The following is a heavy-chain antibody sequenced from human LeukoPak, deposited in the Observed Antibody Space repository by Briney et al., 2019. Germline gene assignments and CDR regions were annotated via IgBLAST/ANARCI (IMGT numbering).Heavy chain of an antibody. D-gene: IGHD6-13*01. CDR2: ISWNSGSI. V-gene: IGHV3-9*03. Sequence: GGSLRLSCAASGFTFDDYAMHWVRQAPGKGLEWVSGISWNSGSIGYADSVKGRFTISRDNAKNSLYLQMNSLRAEDMALYYCAKGVGDSSSWAGGAYFDYWGQGTLVTVSS. CDR3: AKGVGDSSSWAGGAYFDY. CDR1: GFTFDDYA. J-gene: IGHJ4*02.